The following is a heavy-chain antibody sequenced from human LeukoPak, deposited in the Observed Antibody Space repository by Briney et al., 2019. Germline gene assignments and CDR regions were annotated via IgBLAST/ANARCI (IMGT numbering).Heavy chain of an antibody. CDR1: GGSFSGYY. CDR3: ARSRIAAAGSCWFDP. CDR2: INHSGST. V-gene: IGHV4-34*01. Sequence: SETLSLTCAVYGGSFSGYYWSWTRQPPGKGLEWIGEINHSGSTNYNPSLKSRVTISVDTSKNQFSLKLSSVTAADTAVYYCARSRIAAAGSCWFDPWGQGTLVTVSS. D-gene: IGHD6-13*01. J-gene: IGHJ5*02.